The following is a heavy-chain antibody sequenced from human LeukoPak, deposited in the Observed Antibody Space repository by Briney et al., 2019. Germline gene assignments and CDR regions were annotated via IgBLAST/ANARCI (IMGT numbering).Heavy chain of an antibody. CDR1: GFTFSSYS. Sequence: GGSLRHSCAASGFTFSSYSMNWVRQAPGKGLEWVSSISSSSSHIYYADSVKGRFTISRDNAKNSLYLQMNNLRAEDTAVYYCARDLRYSSSPNDWFDPWGQGTLVTVSS. CDR3: ARDLRYSSSPNDWFDP. V-gene: IGHV3-21*01. D-gene: IGHD6-6*01. CDR2: ISSSSSHI. J-gene: IGHJ5*02.